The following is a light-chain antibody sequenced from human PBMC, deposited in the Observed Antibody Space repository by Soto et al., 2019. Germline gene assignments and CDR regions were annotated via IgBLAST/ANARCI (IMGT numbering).Light chain of an antibody. Sequence: QTVVTQPASVSGSPGQSITISCTGTSSDVGTYNYVSWYQQYPGKAPKLIIYEVNNRPSGVSDRFSGSKSGNTASLTISGLQAEDEAEYYCSSYTTSNTLVVFGGGTKLTVL. J-gene: IGLJ3*02. CDR3: SSYTTSNTLVV. V-gene: IGLV2-14*01. CDR2: EVN. CDR1: SSDVGTYNY.